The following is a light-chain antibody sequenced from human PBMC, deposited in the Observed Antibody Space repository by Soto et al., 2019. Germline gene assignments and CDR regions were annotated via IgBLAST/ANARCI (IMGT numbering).Light chain of an antibody. CDR2: DAS. Sequence: IVLTQSPATLSLSPGERATFSCRASQSVSSYLAWYQQKPGQAPRLLIYDASNRATGIPARFSGSGSGTDFTLTISSLEPEDFAVYYCQQRSNWPRTFGPGTKVDIK. J-gene: IGKJ1*01. CDR1: QSVSSY. CDR3: QQRSNWPRT. V-gene: IGKV3-11*01.